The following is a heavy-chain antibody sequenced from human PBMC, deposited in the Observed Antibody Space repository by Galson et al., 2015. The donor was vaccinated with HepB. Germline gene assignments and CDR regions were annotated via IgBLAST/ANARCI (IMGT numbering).Heavy chain of an antibody. CDR3: ARVGGGPYGDHTLYYYYYGMDV. CDR1: GGTFSSYA. CDR2: IIPIFGTA. V-gene: IGHV1-69*13. Sequence: SVKVSCKASGGTFSSYAISWVRQAPGQGLEWMGGIIPIFGTANYAQKFQGRVTITADESTSTAYMELSSLRSEDTAVYYCARVGGGPYGDHTLYYYYYGMDVWGQGTTTTVSS. D-gene: IGHD4-17*01. J-gene: IGHJ6*02.